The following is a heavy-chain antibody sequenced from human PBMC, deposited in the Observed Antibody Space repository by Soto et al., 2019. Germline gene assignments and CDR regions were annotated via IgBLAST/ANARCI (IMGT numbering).Heavy chain of an antibody. Sequence: GGSLRLSCAASGFTFSSYWMHWVRQAPGKGLVWVSRINSDGSSTSYADSVKGRFTISRDNAKNTLYLQMNSLRAEDTAVYYCARAGIVVVPADDAFDIWGQGTMVTVSS. V-gene: IGHV3-74*01. CDR3: ARAGIVVVPADDAFDI. D-gene: IGHD2-2*01. J-gene: IGHJ3*02. CDR2: INSDGSST. CDR1: GFTFSSYW.